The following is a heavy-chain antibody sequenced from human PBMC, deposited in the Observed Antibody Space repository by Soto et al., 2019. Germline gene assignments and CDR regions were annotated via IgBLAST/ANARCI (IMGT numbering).Heavy chain of an antibody. D-gene: IGHD2-21*02. Sequence: EVQLLESGGGLVQPGGSLRLSCAASGFTFSNYAMSWVRQAPGKGLEWVSGISGGGGSSYYADSVKGRFTISRDNSKTTMYLQMTRLRAEDTDVYYCVHNCGVDCHSVFFYWGQGTLVIVSS. J-gene: IGHJ4*02. CDR3: VHNCGVDCHSVFFY. V-gene: IGHV3-23*01. CDR2: ISGGGGSS. CDR1: GFTFSNYA.